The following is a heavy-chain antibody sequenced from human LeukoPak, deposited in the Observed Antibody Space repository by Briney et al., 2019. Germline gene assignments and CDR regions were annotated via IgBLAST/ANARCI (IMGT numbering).Heavy chain of an antibody. V-gene: IGHV4-34*01. Sequence: SETLSLTCAVYGGSLSGYYWNWIRQPPGKGLEWIGQINHLGSTNYNPSLKSRVTILEDTSKNQFSLKLSSVTAADTAVYYCARDTSFDYWGQGTLVTVSS. CDR3: ARDTSFDY. CDR2: INHLGST. J-gene: IGHJ4*02. CDR1: GGSLSGYY. D-gene: IGHD2-2*02.